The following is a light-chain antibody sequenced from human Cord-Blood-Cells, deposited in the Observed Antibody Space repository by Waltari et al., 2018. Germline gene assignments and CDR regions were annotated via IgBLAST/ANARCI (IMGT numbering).Light chain of an antibody. V-gene: IGKV3-20*01. CDR1: QRVSSSY. J-gene: IGKJ4*01. Sequence: EIVLTQSPGTLSLSPGERATLSCRASQRVSSSYLAWYQQKPGQAPRHLIYGASSKATGIPDRFSGSGSGTDFTLTISRLEPEDFAVYYCQQYGSSPPLTFGGGTKVEIK. CDR2: GAS. CDR3: QQYGSSPPLT.